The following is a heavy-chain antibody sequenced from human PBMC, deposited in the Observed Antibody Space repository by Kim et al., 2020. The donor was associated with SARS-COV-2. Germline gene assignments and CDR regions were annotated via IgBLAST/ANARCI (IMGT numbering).Heavy chain of an antibody. CDR2: IKTKRQGATT. V-gene: IGHV3-15*01. CDR3: SVGLGKTDTDY. D-gene: IGHD7-27*01. J-gene: IGHJ4*02. Sequence: GGSLRLSCAASGVTLSDVWVSWVRQAPGTGLEWLGIIKTKRQGATTEYATPANGRFTISRDDSKNIVYLHMAALRPEDTAIYFCSVGLGKTDTDYWGQGTLVTVSS. CDR1: GVTLSDVW.